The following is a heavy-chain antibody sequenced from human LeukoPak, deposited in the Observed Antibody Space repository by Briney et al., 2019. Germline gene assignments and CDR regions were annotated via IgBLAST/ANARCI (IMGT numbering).Heavy chain of an antibody. CDR2: IIPIFGTA. V-gene: IGHV1-69*05. Sequence: SVKVSCKASGGTFSSYAISWVRQAPGQGLEWMGGIIPIFGTANYAQKFQGRVTITTDESTSTAYMELSSLRSEDTAVYYRATYYYDSSKFDYWGQGTLVTVSS. CDR1: GGTFSSYA. D-gene: IGHD3-22*01. J-gene: IGHJ4*02. CDR3: ATYYYDSSKFDY.